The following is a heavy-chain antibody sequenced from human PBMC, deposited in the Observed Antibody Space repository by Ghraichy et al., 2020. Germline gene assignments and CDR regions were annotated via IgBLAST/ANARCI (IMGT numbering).Heavy chain of an antibody. CDR2: IIPIFGTA. V-gene: IGHV1-69*13. CDR1: GGTFSSYA. Sequence: SVKVSCKDSGGTFSSYAISWVRQAPGQGLEWMGGIIPIFGTANYAQKFQGRVTITADESTSTAYMELSSLRSEDTAVYYCARGSYLIYYDSSGYDYWGQGTLVTVSS. J-gene: IGHJ4*02. D-gene: IGHD3-22*01. CDR3: ARGSYLIYYDSSGYDY.